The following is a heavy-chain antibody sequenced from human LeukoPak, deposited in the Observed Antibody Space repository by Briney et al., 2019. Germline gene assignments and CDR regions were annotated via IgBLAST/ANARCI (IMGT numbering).Heavy chain of an antibody. V-gene: IGHV1-46*01. CDR3: ARDRGTYSGYATDAFDI. CDR2: INPSGGST. D-gene: IGHD5-12*01. Sequence: GASVKVSCKASGYTFTSYYIHWVRQAPGQGLEWMGIINPSGGSTSYAQKFQGRVTMTSDTSTSTVYMELSSLRSEDTAVYYCARDRGTYSGYATDAFDIWGQGTMVTVSS. J-gene: IGHJ3*02. CDR1: GYTFTSYY.